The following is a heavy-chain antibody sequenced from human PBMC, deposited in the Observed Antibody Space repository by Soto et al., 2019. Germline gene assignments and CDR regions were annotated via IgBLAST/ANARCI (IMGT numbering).Heavy chain of an antibody. J-gene: IGHJ5*02. CDR1: GGSFSGYY. CDR2: INHSGST. D-gene: IGHD2-15*01. Sequence: SETLSLTCAVYGGSFSGYYWNWIRQPPGKGLEWIGEINHSGSTNYNPSLKSRVTISVDTSKNQFSLKLGSVTAADTAVYYCVNGGCSGGSCYPWISWFDPWGQGTLVT. CDR3: VNGGCSGGSCYPWISWFDP. V-gene: IGHV4-34*01.